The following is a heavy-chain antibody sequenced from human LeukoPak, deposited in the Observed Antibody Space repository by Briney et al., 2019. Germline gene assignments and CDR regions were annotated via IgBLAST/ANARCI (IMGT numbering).Heavy chain of an antibody. J-gene: IGHJ4*02. CDR3: ARVHGGYPFDY. V-gene: IGHV3-23*01. CDR2: FSGSGGST. Sequence: PGGSLRLSCAASGFTFSSYAMSWVRQAPGKGLECISGFSGSGGSTYYADSVKGRFTISRDNAKDLLYLQMNSLRAEDTAVYYCARVHGGYPFDYWGQGTLVTVSS. CDR1: GFTFSSYA. D-gene: IGHD2-15*01.